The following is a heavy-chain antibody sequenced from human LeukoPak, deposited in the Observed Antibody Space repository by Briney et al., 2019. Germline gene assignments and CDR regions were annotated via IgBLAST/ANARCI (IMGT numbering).Heavy chain of an antibody. D-gene: IGHD2-2*01. CDR2: IWYDGSNK. CDR1: GFTFSSYG. Sequence: GGSLRLSCAASGFTFSSYGMHWVRQAPGKGLEWVAVIWYDGSNKYYADSVKGRFTISRDNSKNTLYLQMNSLRAEDTAVYYCARGVVVPAATGLAGFDYWGQGTRVTVSS. V-gene: IGHV3-33*01. CDR3: ARGVVVPAATGLAGFDY. J-gene: IGHJ4*02.